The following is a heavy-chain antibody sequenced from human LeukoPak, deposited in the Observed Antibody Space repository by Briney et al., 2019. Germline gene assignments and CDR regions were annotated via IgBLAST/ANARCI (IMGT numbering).Heavy chain of an antibody. D-gene: IGHD6-13*01. V-gene: IGHV3-11*04. CDR1: GFTFSDYY. Sequence: GGSLRLSCAASGFTFSDYYMSWIRQAPGKGLEWVSYISSSGSTIYYADSVKGRFTISRDNAKNSLYLQMNSLRAEDTAVCYCARDRERVKWYSSSQQTGYFDYWGQGTLVTVSS. CDR2: ISSSGSTI. J-gene: IGHJ4*02. CDR3: ARDRERVKWYSSSQQTGYFDY.